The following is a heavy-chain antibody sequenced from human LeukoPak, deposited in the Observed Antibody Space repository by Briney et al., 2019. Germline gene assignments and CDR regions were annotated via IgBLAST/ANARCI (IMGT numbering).Heavy chain of an antibody. CDR2: INPSGGNT. D-gene: IGHD1-26*01. J-gene: IGHJ1*01. CDR3: AREGRAVGYFQH. V-gene: IGHV1-46*01. Sequence: ASVKVSCKASGYTFTNYYMHWVRQAPGQGLEWMGIINPSGGNTNYAQKFQGRVTITADKSTSTAYTELSSLRSEDTAVYYCAREGRAVGYFQHWGQGTLVTVSS. CDR1: GYTFTNYY.